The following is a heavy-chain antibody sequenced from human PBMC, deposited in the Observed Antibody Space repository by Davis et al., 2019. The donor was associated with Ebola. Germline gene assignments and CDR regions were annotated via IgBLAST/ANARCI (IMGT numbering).Heavy chain of an antibody. CDR2: INHSGST. CDR3: ARGRKRGGYCSSTSCYNYYYYYGMDV. V-gene: IGHV4-34*01. CDR1: GGSFSGYF. D-gene: IGHD2-2*02. Sequence: PSETLSLTCAVYGGSFSGYFWSWIRQPPGKGLEWIGEINHSGSTNYNPSLKSRVTISVDTSKNQFSLKLSSVTAADTAVYYCARGRKRGGYCSSTSCYNYYYYYGMDVWGQGTTVTVSS. J-gene: IGHJ6*02.